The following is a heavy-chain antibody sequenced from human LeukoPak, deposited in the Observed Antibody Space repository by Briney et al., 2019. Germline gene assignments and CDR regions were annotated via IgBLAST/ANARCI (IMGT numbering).Heavy chain of an antibody. CDR2: IKHDGSEK. D-gene: IGHD6-13*01. CDR1: GFTFSTYW. V-gene: IGHV3-7*01. CDR3: ARVGTAEGTLEDY. Sequence: GGSLRLSCAASGFTFSTYWMSWVRQPPGKGLEWVANIKHDGSEKYYVDSVKGRFTISRDNAMNSLYLQTNSLRAEDTAVYYCARVGTAEGTLEDYWGQGTLVTVSS. J-gene: IGHJ4*02.